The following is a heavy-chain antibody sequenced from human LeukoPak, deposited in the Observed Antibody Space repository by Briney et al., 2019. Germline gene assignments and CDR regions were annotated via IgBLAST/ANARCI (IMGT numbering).Heavy chain of an antibody. CDR1: AFTFSSYA. D-gene: IGHD2-2*01. CDR2: LSGSGGTT. Sequence: GGSLRLSCAASAFTFSSYAMSWVRQAPGKGLEWVSALSGSGGTTFYADSVKGRFTISRDNSNNTLHLPMNSLRADDTAVYFCPKGYCASATCYSRFDLWGQGTQATVSS. J-gene: IGHJ5*02. CDR3: PKGYCASATCYSRFDL. V-gene: IGHV3-23*01.